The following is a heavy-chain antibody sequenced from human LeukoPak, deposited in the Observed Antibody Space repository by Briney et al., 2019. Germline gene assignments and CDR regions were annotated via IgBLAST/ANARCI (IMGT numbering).Heavy chain of an antibody. D-gene: IGHD3-22*01. V-gene: IGHV3-30*18. Sequence: PGRSLRLSCAASGFTFSSYGMHWVRQAPGKGLEWVAVISYDGSNKYYADSVKGRFTISRDNSKNTLYLQMNSLRAEDTAVYYCAKAAPPPIDSSGYCFDYWGQGTLVTVSS. CDR3: AKAAPPPIDSSGYCFDY. CDR2: ISYDGSNK. J-gene: IGHJ4*02. CDR1: GFTFSSYG.